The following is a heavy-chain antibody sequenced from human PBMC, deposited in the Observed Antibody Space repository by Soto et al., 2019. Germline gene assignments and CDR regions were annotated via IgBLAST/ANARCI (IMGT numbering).Heavy chain of an antibody. V-gene: IGHV1-58*01. Sequence: GASVKVSCKASGFTFTSSAVQWVRQARGQRLEWIGWIVVGSGNTNYAQKFQERVTITRDMSTSTAYMELSSLRSEDTAVYYCAAERAGDYVYYYYGMDVWGQGTTVTVSS. CDR3: AAERAGDYVYYYYGMDV. CDR1: GFTFTSSA. D-gene: IGHD4-17*01. J-gene: IGHJ6*02. CDR2: IVVGSGNT.